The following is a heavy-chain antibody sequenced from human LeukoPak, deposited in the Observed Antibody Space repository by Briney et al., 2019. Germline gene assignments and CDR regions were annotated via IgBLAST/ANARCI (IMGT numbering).Heavy chain of an antibody. CDR3: ARRTPYCNSTSCYFDY. Sequence: GGSLRLSCAASGFTVSSNYMTWVRQAPGKGLEWVSVIYSGGSTYYVDSVKGRFTISRDNSKNTLYLQMNSLRAEDTAVYYCARRTPYCNSTSCYFDYWGQGTLVTVSS. D-gene: IGHD2-2*01. V-gene: IGHV3-53*01. CDR1: GFTVSSNY. CDR2: IYSGGST. J-gene: IGHJ4*02.